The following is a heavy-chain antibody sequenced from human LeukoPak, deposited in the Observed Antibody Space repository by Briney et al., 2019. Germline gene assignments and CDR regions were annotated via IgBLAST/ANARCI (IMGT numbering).Heavy chain of an antibody. J-gene: IGHJ4*02. CDR2: ITGSGGST. CDR1: GFTFNLYA. V-gene: IGHV3-23*01. Sequence: PGGSLRLSCTASGFTFNLYAMTWVRQAPGKGLEWVSAITGSGGSTYYADSVKGRFTISRDKSKNTLYLQMNSLRADDTAVYYCAKDLLRWSFDYWGQGTLVTVSS. CDR3: AKDLLRWSFDY. D-gene: IGHD4-23*01.